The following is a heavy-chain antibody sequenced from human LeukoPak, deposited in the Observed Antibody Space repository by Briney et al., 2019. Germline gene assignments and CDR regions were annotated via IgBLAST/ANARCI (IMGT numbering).Heavy chain of an antibody. J-gene: IGHJ5*02. D-gene: IGHD2-2*01. CDR2: ISAYNGNT. V-gene: IGHV1-18*01. CDR1: GYTFTSYG. CDR3: ARDLGDIVVVPAAISLP. Sequence: ASVKVSCKASGYTFTSYGISWVRQAPGQGLEWMGWISAYNGNTNYAQKLQGRVTMTTDTSASTAYMELRSLRSDDTAVYYCARDLGDIVVVPAAISLPWGQGTLVTVSS.